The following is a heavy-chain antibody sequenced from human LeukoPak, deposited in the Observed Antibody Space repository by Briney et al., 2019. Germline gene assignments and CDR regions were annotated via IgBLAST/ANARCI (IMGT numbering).Heavy chain of an antibody. CDR3: ARTFTMIVVDNWFDP. J-gene: IGHJ5*02. V-gene: IGHV4-59*08. D-gene: IGHD3-22*01. CDR2: IYYSGST. CDR1: GGSISSYY. Sequence: PSETLSLTCTVSGGSISSYYWSWIRQPPGKGLEWIGYIYYSGSTNYNPSLKSRVTISVDTSKNQFSLKLSSVTAADTAVYYCARTFTMIVVDNWFDPWGQGTLVTVSS.